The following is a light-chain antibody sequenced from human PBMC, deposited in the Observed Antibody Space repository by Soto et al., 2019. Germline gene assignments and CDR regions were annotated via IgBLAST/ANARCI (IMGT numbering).Light chain of an antibody. J-gene: IGKJ1*01. Sequence: DIQMTQSPSTLSGSVGDRVTITCRASQTISSWLAWYQQKPGKDPKLLIYAAYSLQSGVPSRFSGSGSGTDFTLTISSLQPEDFATYYCQQSYSTPPTFGQGTKVDIK. V-gene: IGKV1-39*01. CDR3: QQSYSTPPT. CDR1: QTISSW. CDR2: AAY.